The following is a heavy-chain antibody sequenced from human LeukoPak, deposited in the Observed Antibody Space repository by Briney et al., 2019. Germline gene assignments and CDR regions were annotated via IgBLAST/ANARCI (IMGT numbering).Heavy chain of an antibody. CDR1: GCTFSSYA. D-gene: IGHD5-24*01. CDR3: AKRGDGYNTYYFDY. J-gene: IGHJ4*02. V-gene: IGHV3-23*01. Sequence: PGGSLRLSCVASGCTFSSYAMNWVRQAPGKGLEWVSGISGSGVSTYYADSVKGRFTISRDNSKNTLYLQMNSLRAEDTAVYYCAKRGDGYNTYYFDYWGQGTLVTVSS. CDR2: ISGSGVST.